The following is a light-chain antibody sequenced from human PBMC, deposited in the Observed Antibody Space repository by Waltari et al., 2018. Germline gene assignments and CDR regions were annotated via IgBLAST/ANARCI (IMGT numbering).Light chain of an antibody. V-gene: IGLV2-23*02. Sequence: QSALTQPASVSVSPGQSITISCPGTSSDVGSYNLVSWYQQHPGKAPKLMIYEVNKRPSGVSNRFSGSKSGNTASLTISGLQAEDEADYYCCSYAGSSTLIFGGGTKLTVL. J-gene: IGLJ2*01. CDR1: SSDVGSYNL. CDR2: EVN. CDR3: CSYAGSSTLI.